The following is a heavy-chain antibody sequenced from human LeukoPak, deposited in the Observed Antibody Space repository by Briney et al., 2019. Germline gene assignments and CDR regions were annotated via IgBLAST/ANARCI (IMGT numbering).Heavy chain of an antibody. Sequence: ASVKVSCKASGGTFSSYAISWVRQAPGQGLEWMGGIIPIFGTANYAQKFQGRVTITADKSTSTAYMELSSLRSEDTAVYYCARDLEGYDILTGYYSPGGMDVWGKETTVTVSS. D-gene: IGHD3-9*01. CDR1: GGTFSSYA. J-gene: IGHJ6*04. V-gene: IGHV1-69*06. CDR3: ARDLEGYDILTGYYSPGGMDV. CDR2: IIPIFGTA.